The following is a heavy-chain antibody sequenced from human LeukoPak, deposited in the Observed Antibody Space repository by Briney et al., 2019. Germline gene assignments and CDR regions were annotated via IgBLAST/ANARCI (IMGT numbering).Heavy chain of an antibody. V-gene: IGHV4-59*08. Sequence: SETLSLTCTVSGGSISSYYWSWIRQPPGKGLEWIGYIYYSGSTNYNPSLKSRATISVDTSKNQFSLKLSSVTAADTAVYYCARQPPSSSWWYNWFDPWGQGTLVTVSS. J-gene: IGHJ5*02. D-gene: IGHD6-13*01. CDR3: ARQPPSSSWWYNWFDP. CDR1: GGSISSYY. CDR2: IYYSGST.